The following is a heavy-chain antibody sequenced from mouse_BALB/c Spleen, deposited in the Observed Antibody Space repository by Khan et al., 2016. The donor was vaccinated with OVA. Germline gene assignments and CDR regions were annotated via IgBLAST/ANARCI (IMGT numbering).Heavy chain of an antibody. Sequence: EVELVESGGDLVKPGGSLKLSCAASGFTFSSYGMSWVRQTPDKRLEWVAAISSGGSYTYYPDSLKGRFTISRDNAKNTLYLQMSSLKSEDTAMYYCARQPGYYEGSAMDYWGQGTSGNVSS. J-gene: IGHJ4*01. CDR2: ISSGGSYT. CDR1: GFTFSSYG. V-gene: IGHV5-6*01. CDR3: ARQPGYYEGSAMDY. D-gene: IGHD2-3*01.